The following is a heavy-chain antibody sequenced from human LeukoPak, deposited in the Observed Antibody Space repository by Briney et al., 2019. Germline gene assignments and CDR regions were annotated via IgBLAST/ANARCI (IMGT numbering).Heavy chain of an antibody. J-gene: IGHJ6*03. CDR2: ISSSGSTI. Sequence: PGGSLRLSCAASGLTFSSYEMNWVRQAPGKGLEWVSYISSSGSTIYYADSVKGRFTISRDNAKNSLYLQMNSLRAEDTAVYYCARTDMTTVTLHYYYYMDVWGKGTTVTISS. D-gene: IGHD4-17*01. V-gene: IGHV3-48*03. CDR1: GLTFSSYE. CDR3: ARTDMTTVTLHYYYYMDV.